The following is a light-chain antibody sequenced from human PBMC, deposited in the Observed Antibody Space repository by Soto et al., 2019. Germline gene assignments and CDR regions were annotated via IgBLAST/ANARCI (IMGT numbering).Light chain of an antibody. Sequence: DTVMTQSPLSLPVTPGEPASISCRSSQSLLHSNGYNYLDWYLQKPGQSPQLLIYWGSNRASGVPDRFSGSGSGTDFTLKINGVEAEDVGVYCCMQGLQRPPTFGRGTKVEIK. CDR1: QSLLHSNGYNY. CDR2: WGS. CDR3: MQGLQRPPT. J-gene: IGKJ1*01. V-gene: IGKV2-28*01.